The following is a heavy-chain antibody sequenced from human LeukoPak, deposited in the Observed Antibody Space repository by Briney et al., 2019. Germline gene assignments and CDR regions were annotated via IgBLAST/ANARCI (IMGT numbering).Heavy chain of an antibody. J-gene: IGHJ4*02. CDR2: IWYDGSNK. Sequence: PGGSLRLSCAASGFTFSSYGMHWVRQAPGKGLEWVAVIWYDGSNKYYADSVKGRFTISRDNSKNTLYLQMNSLRAEDTAVYYCARGGYDSSGYYLFDYWGQGTLVTVSS. V-gene: IGHV3-33*01. CDR3: ARGGYDSSGYYLFDY. D-gene: IGHD3-22*01. CDR1: GFTFSSYG.